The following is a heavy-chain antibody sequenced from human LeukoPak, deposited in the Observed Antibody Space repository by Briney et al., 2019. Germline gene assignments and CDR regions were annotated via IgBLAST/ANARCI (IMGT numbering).Heavy chain of an antibody. D-gene: IGHD6-13*01. Sequence: PGGSLRLSCAASGFTFSTYSMNWVRQAPGRGLEWLSYISSSSGTIYYADSVKGRFTISRDNAKNSLYLQMNRLRDEDTAVYYCARDTTSNWYWINWGQGTLVTVSS. CDR3: ARDTTSNWYWIN. V-gene: IGHV3-48*02. CDR2: ISSSSGTI. J-gene: IGHJ4*02. CDR1: GFTFSTYS.